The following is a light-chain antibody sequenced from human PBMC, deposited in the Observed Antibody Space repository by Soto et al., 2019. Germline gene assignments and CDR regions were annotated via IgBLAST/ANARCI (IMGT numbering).Light chain of an antibody. CDR2: DAS. CDR1: QSVSSY. Sequence: EIVLTQSPATLSLSPGERATLSCRASQSVSSYLAWYHQKPGQAPRLLIYDASNRATGIPARFSGSGSATDFPRTISSLEPEDYAIYYCQQRSKWPPVFGPGTNVDI. J-gene: IGKJ3*01. CDR3: QQRSKWPPV. V-gene: IGKV3-11*01.